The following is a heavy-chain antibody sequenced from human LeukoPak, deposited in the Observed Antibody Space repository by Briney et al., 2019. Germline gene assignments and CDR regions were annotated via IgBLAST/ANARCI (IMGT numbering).Heavy chain of an antibody. CDR2: ISSSSSTI. CDR1: GFTFSSYN. CDR3: ARDGGYYYGSGTKGINWFDP. Sequence: GGSLRLSCAASGFTFSSYNMNWVRQAPGKGLEWVSYISSSSSTIYYADSVKGRFTISRDNAKNSLYLQMNSLRAEDTAVYYCARDGGYYYGSGTKGINWFDPWGQGTLVTVSS. J-gene: IGHJ5*02. D-gene: IGHD3-10*01. V-gene: IGHV3-48*01.